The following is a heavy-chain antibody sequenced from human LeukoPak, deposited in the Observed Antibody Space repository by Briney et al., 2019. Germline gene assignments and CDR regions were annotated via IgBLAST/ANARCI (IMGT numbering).Heavy chain of an antibody. Sequence: PGGSLRLSCAASGLTFSSYWMSWVRQAPGKGLEWVAHIKQDGSEKYYVDSVKGRFTISRDNVKDSVYLQMNSLTAEDTAVYYCARDGPYGYWGQGTLVTVSS. J-gene: IGHJ4*02. V-gene: IGHV3-7*01. CDR3: ARDGPYGY. CDR1: GLTFSSYW. CDR2: IKQDGSEK. D-gene: IGHD2-8*01.